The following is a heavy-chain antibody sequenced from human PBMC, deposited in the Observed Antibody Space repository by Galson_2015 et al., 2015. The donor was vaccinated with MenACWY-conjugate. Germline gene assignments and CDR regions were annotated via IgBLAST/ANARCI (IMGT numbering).Heavy chain of an antibody. Sequence: SVKVSCKASGYTFTSYGISWVRQAPGQGLEWMGWISAYNGNTNYAQKLQGKVTMTTDTSTSTVYMDLRSLRSDDTAVYYCARRRSCSGASCYNLDAFDVWGQGTMVTVSS. CDR1: GYTFTSYG. D-gene: IGHD2-15*01. CDR2: ISAYNGNT. V-gene: IGHV1-18*01. CDR3: ARRRSCSGASCYNLDAFDV. J-gene: IGHJ3*01.